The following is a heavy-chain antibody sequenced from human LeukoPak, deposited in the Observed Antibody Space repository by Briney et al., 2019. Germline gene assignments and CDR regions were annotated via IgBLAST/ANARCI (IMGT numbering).Heavy chain of an antibody. D-gene: IGHD6-19*01. V-gene: IGHV3-13*01. CDR3: VRAPPGTGWLIDH. J-gene: IGHJ4*02. Sequence: RGGSLRLSCAAPGFMFHDYAIHWVRQAPGKGLEWVSAINTAADTYYPDSVKGRFTISRENAKSSLYLQMNSLRVGDTAVYYCVRAPPGTGWLIDHWGQGTLVAVSS. CDR1: GFMFHDYA. CDR2: INTAADT.